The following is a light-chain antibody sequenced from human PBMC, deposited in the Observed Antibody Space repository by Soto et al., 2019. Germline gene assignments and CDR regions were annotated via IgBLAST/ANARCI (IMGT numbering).Light chain of an antibody. CDR2: GQS. Sequence: EIVMTQSPATLSVSPGERATLSCRPSQSVSSYLAWYQHKPGQAPRLLIYGQSTGATGIPARFSGSGSGTDFTLTISSLQSEDFAVYYCQQYSNWPWTFGQGTRVEIK. CDR1: QSVSSY. V-gene: IGKV3-15*01. CDR3: QQYSNWPWT. J-gene: IGKJ1*01.